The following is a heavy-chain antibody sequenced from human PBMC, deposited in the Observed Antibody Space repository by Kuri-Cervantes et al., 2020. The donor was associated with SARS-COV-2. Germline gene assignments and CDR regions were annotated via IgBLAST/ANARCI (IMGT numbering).Heavy chain of an antibody. Sequence: LSLTCAASGFTFSSYGMHWVRQAPGKGLEWVAVIWYDGSNKYYADSVKGRFTISRDNSKNTLYLQMNSLRAEDTAAYYCARDLGRRFDPWGQGTLVTVSS. CDR3: ARDLGRRFDP. V-gene: IGHV3-33*01. D-gene: IGHD1-26*01. CDR1: GFTFSSYG. CDR2: IWYDGSNK. J-gene: IGHJ5*02.